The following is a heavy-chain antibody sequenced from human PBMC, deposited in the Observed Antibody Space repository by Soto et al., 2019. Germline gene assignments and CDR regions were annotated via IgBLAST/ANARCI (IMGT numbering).Heavy chain of an antibody. CDR2: ISDDGDKR. Sequence: GGSLRLSCVGSGVTFSNYGMHWVRQPPGKGLEWVALISDDGDKRYYADSVRGRLIISRDNSKDTLYLQMNSLGPDDTAVYFCAKARVRIVGANSFDYWGQGTPVTVSS. CDR1: GVTFSNYG. J-gene: IGHJ4*02. V-gene: IGHV3-30*18. D-gene: IGHD1-26*01. CDR3: AKARVRIVGANSFDY.